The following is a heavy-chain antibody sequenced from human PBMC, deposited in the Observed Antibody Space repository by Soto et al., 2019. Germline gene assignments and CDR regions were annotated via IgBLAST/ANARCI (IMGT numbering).Heavy chain of an antibody. CDR2: ISNTGGST. V-gene: IGHV3-23*01. Sequence: GGSLNLPCAASGFTFNNYAINGVRQAPGKGLEWVATISNTGGSTYYADSVKGRFTISRDNSKNTLYLQMNSLRVEDTAVYYCAKDRLAGNFDYWGQGTQVTVSS. CDR3: AKDRLAGNFDY. CDR1: GFTFNNYA. J-gene: IGHJ4*02.